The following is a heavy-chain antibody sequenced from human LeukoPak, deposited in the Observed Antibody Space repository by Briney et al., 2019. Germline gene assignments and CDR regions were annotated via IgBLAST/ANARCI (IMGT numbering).Heavy chain of an antibody. Sequence: ASVKVSCKASGYTFTTYGIGWVRQAPGQGLEWMGWISGYNGDTNYAQKFQGRVTMTTDTSTSTAYMELRSLRSDDTAVYYCARTSHESVLYWSDPWGQGTLVNVSS. J-gene: IGHJ5*02. D-gene: IGHD3-16*01. CDR2: ISGYNGDT. CDR1: GYTFTTYG. V-gene: IGHV1-18*01. CDR3: ARTSHESVLYWSDP.